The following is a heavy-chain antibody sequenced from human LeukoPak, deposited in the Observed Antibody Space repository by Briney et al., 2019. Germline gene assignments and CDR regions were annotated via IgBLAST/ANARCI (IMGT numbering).Heavy chain of an antibody. CDR3: ARVGYYDSSGYLDY. Sequence: SETLSLTCTVSGGSMSFYYWNWIRQSPGKGLEWIGYIYYTGSTKYNPSLQSRVTISVDKSENRFSLNLYSVTAADTAVYYCARVGYYDSSGYLDYWGQGTQVTVSS. J-gene: IGHJ4*02. CDR1: GGSMSFYY. CDR2: IYYTGST. V-gene: IGHV4-59*01. D-gene: IGHD3-22*01.